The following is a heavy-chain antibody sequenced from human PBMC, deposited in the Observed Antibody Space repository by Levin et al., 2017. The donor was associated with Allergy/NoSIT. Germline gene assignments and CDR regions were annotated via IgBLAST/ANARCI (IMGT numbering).Heavy chain of an antibody. V-gene: IGHV4-59*08. J-gene: IGHJ4*02. Sequence: PSETLSLTCTVSGGSISSYYWSWIRQPPGKGLEWIGYIYYSGSTNYNPSLKSRVTISVDTSKNQFSLKLSSVTAADTAVYYCASSKIHMVRGVNTNFDYWGQGTLVTVSS. CDR2: IYYSGST. D-gene: IGHD3-10*01. CDR1: GGSISSYY. CDR3: ASSKIHMVRGVNTNFDY.